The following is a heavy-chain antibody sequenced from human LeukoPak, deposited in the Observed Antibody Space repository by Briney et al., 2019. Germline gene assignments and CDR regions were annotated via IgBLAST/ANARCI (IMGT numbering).Heavy chain of an antibody. Sequence: SQTLSLTWTVAGGSISSYYWSWIRHPPGNGLEWNGYIYYSGSTNFNPSLRGRVPMSVDTSKNQFSLKLSSVTAAGAAVYYCARDRWLGEFPLNYYYYGMDVWGQGTTVTVSS. CDR3: ARDRWLGEFPLNYYYYGMDV. V-gene: IGHV4-59*12. CDR2: IYYSGST. CDR1: GGSISSYY. D-gene: IGHD3-10*01. J-gene: IGHJ6*02.